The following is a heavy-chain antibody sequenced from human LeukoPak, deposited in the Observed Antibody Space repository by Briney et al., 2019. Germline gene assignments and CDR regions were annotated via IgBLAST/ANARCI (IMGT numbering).Heavy chain of an antibody. J-gene: IGHJ5*02. D-gene: IGHD1-26*01. CDR3: ARASGGQNWFDP. CDR1: GYTFTSYY. CDR2: INPSGGST. V-gene: IGHV1-46*01. Sequence: GASVKVSCKAPGYTFTSYYMHWVRQAPGQGLEWMGIINPSGGSTSYAQKFQGRVTMTRDMSTSTVYMELSSLRSEDTAVYYCARASGGQNWFDPWGQGTLVTVSS.